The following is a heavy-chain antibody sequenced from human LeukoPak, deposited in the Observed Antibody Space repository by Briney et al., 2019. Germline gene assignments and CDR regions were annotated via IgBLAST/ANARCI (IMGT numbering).Heavy chain of an antibody. CDR3: AREILDYGDYSYTLHWFDP. J-gene: IGHJ5*02. D-gene: IGHD4-17*01. Sequence: GASVKVSCKASGYTFSSYYVHWVRQAPGQGLEWMGMIIPSDGFTSYAQKFQGRVTMTRDMSTSTVYMELSSLRSDDTAVYYCAREILDYGDYSYTLHWFDPWGQGTLVTVSS. CDR1: GYTFSSYY. CDR2: IIPSDGFT. V-gene: IGHV1-46*01.